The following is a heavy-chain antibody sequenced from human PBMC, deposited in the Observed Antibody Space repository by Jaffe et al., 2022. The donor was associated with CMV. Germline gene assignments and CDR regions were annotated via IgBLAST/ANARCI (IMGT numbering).Heavy chain of an antibody. V-gene: IGHV3-23*04. Sequence: EVQLVESGGGLVQPGGSLRLSCAASGFTFTSYAMSWVRQAPGKGLEWVSAIGGSGISTYYADSVKGRFTISRDNSKNTLYLQMNSLRAEDTAVYYCAKVVWWSTSAEYFQHWGQGTLVTVSS. CDR3: AKVVWWSTSAEYFQH. J-gene: IGHJ1*01. D-gene: IGHD2-21*01. CDR1: GFTFTSYA. CDR2: IGGSGIST.